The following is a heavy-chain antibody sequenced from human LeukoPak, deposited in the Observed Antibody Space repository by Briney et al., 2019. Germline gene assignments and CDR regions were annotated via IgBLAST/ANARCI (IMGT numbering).Heavy chain of an antibody. V-gene: IGHV3-53*01. J-gene: IGHJ4*02. D-gene: IGHD3-3*01. CDR1: GFTVSDNY. CDR2: IYGGGTA. Sequence: GGSLRLSCAASGFTVSDNYMSWVRQAPGKGLEWVSLIYGGGTADFADSVKGRFTISRDISKNTLSLQLSSLRPEDTAVYFCAGGTDYWSGYSFDSWGQGALVTVSS. CDR3: AGGTDYWSGYSFDS.